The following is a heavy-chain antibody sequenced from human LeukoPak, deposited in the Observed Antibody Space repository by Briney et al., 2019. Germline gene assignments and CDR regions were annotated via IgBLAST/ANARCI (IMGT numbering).Heavy chain of an antibody. CDR2: ISSSSSYI. J-gene: IGHJ4*02. CDR3: ARAGGHYFDY. CDR1: GFTFSSYS. V-gene: IGHV3-21*01. D-gene: IGHD3-10*01. Sequence: PGGSQRLSCAASGFTFSSYSMNWVRQAPGKGLEWVSSISSSSSYIYYADSVKGRFTISRDNAKNSLYLQMNSLRAEDTAVYYCARAGGHYFDYWGQGTLVTVSS.